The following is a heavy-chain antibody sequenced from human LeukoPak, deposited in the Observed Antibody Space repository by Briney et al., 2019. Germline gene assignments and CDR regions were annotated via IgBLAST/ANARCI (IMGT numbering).Heavy chain of an antibody. J-gene: IGHJ4*02. V-gene: IGHV3-74*01. D-gene: IGHD6-13*01. Sequence: PGGSLKLSCAASGFTFSNYWMHWVRQGPGKGLVWVSRANNDGSSTAYADSVRGRFTISRDNAKNTLYLQMNSLRAEDTAVYYCVGAAANTTPRPWGQGTLVTVSS. CDR1: GFTFSNYW. CDR3: VGAAANTTPRP. CDR2: ANNDGSST.